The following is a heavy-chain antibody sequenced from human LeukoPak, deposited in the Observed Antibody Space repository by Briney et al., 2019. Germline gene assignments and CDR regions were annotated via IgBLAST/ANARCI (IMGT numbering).Heavy chain of an antibody. Sequence: SETLSLTCAVYGGSFSGYYWSWIRQPPGKGLEWIGEINHSGSTNYNPSLKSRVTISVDRSKNQFSLKLSSVTAADTAVYYCARELAVDTGWFDPWGQGTLVTVSS. J-gene: IGHJ5*02. CDR2: INHSGST. D-gene: IGHD5-18*01. CDR3: ARELAVDTGWFDP. CDR1: GGSFSGYY. V-gene: IGHV4-34*01.